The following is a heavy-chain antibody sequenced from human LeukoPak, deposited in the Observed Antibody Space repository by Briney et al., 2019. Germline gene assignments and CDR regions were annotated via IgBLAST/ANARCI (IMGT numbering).Heavy chain of an antibody. D-gene: IGHD3-16*02. CDR1: GFSFSNYW. CDR3: ATRGDLSWFGALRH. V-gene: IGHV3-7*01. CDR2: IKQEGSET. Sequence: GGSLILSCVVSGFSFSNYWIDWVRQAPGEGLEWVAFIKQEGSETAYADSVKGRFTISRDNAKNSLYLQMHRLRVEHTAVYYCATRGDLSWFGALRHWSQGTLVTVSS. J-gene: IGHJ4*02.